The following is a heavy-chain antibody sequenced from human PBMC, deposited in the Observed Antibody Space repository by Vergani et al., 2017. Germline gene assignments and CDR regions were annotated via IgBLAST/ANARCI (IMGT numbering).Heavy chain of an antibody. V-gene: IGHV3-21*06. J-gene: IGHJ6*02. CDR2: SIIGPYI. CDR1: VFTFSNSA. CDR3: ARDCTSGGCPDNYGMDV. D-gene: IGHD2-8*01. Sequence: EVHLLESGGGLVQSGGSLRLSCAASVFTFSNSAVSWVRQAPGRGLAWVSSIIGPYINYADSVKGLFIISRDNTNNSLFLQLRSLRAEDAAVYYCARDCTSGGCPDNYGMDVWGQ.